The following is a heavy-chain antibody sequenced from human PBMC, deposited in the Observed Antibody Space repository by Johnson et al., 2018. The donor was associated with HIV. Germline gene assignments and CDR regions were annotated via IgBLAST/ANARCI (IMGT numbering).Heavy chain of an antibody. CDR3: AKSAASAGGDDAFDI. Sequence: VQLVESGGGVVWPGGSLRLSCAASGFTFDDYGMNWVRQVPGKGLEWVSGINWSGHDTAYSDSVKGRFTISRDNAKNSLYLQMNGLRDEDTAWYYCAKSAASAGGDDAFDIWGQGTMVTVSS. CDR2: INWSGHDT. CDR1: GFTFDDYG. D-gene: IGHD3-16*01. V-gene: IGHV3-20*04. J-gene: IGHJ3*02.